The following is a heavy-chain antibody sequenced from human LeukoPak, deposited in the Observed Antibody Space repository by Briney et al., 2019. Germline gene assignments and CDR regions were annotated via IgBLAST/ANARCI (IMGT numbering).Heavy chain of an antibody. CDR3: AKTIRFLEWLSPYYFDY. Sequence: PGGSLRLSCAASGFTFSSYAMSWVRQAPGKGPEWVSAISGSGGSTYYADSVKGRFTISRDNSKDTLYLQMNSLRAEDTAVYYCAKTIRFLEWLSPYYFDYWGQGTLVTVSS. J-gene: IGHJ4*02. V-gene: IGHV3-23*01. CDR1: GFTFSSYA. CDR2: ISGSGGST. D-gene: IGHD3-3*01.